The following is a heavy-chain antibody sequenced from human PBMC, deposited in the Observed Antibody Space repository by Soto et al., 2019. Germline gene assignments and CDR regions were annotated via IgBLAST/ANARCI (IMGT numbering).Heavy chain of an antibody. CDR3: ARALYSSSARYFDS. CDR1: GFTFSSYS. V-gene: IGHV3-21*01. Sequence: EVQLVESGGGLVKPGGSLRLSCAASGFTFSSYSMNWVRQAPGMGLEWVSSISSSSSYIYYADSVKGRFTISRDNAKNSLYLQMNSLRAEATAVYYCARALYSSSARYFDSWGQGTLVTVSS. CDR2: ISSSSSYI. D-gene: IGHD6-6*01. J-gene: IGHJ4*02.